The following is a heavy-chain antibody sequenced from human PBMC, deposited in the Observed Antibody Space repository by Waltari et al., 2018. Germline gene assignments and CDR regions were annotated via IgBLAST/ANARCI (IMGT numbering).Heavy chain of an antibody. D-gene: IGHD3-22*01. V-gene: IGHV3-48*04. CDR3: ARDAYYSDSSGYHFDY. Sequence: EVQLVESGGGLVQPGQSLRLSCAPSGFPFSTYSMNWVRQAPGKGLEWVSYISGSSSTIYYAGSVKGRFTISRDNAKNSLFLQMNSLRAEDTAVYYCARDAYYSDSSGYHFDYWGQGTLVTVSS. CDR2: ISGSSSTI. J-gene: IGHJ4*02. CDR1: GFPFSTYS.